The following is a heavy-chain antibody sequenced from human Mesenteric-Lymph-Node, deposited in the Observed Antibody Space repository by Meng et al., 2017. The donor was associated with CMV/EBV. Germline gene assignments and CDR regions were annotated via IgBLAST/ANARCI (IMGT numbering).Heavy chain of an antibody. D-gene: IGHD6-13*01. Sequence: GESLKISCVASGFILSSYGMSWVRQAPGKGLEWVSGIHGGGSGNTYYGDSVNGRFTISRDNSKNTLYLQMNSLRAEDTALFYCAKDRYSSSPYYYFGMDVWGQGTTVTVSS. CDR1: GFILSSYG. J-gene: IGHJ6*02. CDR2: IHGGGSGNT. CDR3: AKDRYSSSPYYYFGMDV. V-gene: IGHV3-23*03.